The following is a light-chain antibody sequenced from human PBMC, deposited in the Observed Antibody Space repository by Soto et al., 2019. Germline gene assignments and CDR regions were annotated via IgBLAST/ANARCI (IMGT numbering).Light chain of an antibody. CDR2: AAS. CDR1: QGISSY. J-gene: IGKJ4*01. CDR3: QQLNSYPRT. V-gene: IGKV1-9*01. Sequence: DIQLTQSPSFLSASVGDRVTITCRASQGISSYLAWYQQKPGKAPKLLIYAASTLQSGVPSRFSGSGSGTELTLTISSLQPEDFATYYCQQLNSYPRTFGGGTKVEIK.